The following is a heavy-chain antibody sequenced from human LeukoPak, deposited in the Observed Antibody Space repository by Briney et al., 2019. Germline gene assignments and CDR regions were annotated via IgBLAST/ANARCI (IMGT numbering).Heavy chain of an antibody. D-gene: IGHD1-26*01. CDR2: IYYGGST. V-gene: IGHV4-59*08. CDR3: ARLSWSGSYYYYYYGMDV. J-gene: IGHJ6*02. Sequence: SETLSLTCTVSGGSISSHYWSWIRQPPGKGLEWIGYIYYGGSTNYNPSLKSRVTISVDTSKNQFSLKLSSVTAADTAVYYCARLSWSGSYYYYYYGMDVWGQGTTVTVSS. CDR1: GGSISSHY.